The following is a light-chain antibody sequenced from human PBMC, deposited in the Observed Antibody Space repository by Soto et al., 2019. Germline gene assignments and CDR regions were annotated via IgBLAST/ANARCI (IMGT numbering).Light chain of an antibody. Sequence: SYELTQPPSVSVAPGKTARLTCGGNNIGTKTVYWYQQKAGQAPVKVTYYDSDRPSGIPERFSGSNSGSTATLTISRVEAGDEADYYCQVWDTISDHVVFGGGTKLTVL. CDR1: NIGTKT. CDR3: QVWDTISDHVV. J-gene: IGLJ2*01. V-gene: IGLV3-21*04. CDR2: YDS.